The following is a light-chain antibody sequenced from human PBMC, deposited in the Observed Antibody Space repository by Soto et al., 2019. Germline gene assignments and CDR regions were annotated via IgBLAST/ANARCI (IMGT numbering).Light chain of an antibody. J-gene: IGKJ5*01. CDR3: MRGTRSIT. CDR1: QSLVYSDGNTY. V-gene: IGKV2-30*01. Sequence: VMTQFPLSLPVTLGQPASISCRSSQSLVYSDGNTYLRWFHQRPGQSPRRLIYKVSNRDSGVQDRISGTGSGTDFTLQMSRVETEDVGIYYCMRGTRSITFGQGTRLEIK. CDR2: KVS.